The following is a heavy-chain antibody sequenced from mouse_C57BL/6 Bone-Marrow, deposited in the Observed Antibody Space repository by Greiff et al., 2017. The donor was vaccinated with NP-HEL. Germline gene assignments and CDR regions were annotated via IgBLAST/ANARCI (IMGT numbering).Heavy chain of an antibody. CDR2: INYDGSST. J-gene: IGHJ2*01. CDR3: ARLRAHYYGSPYYFDY. Sequence: EVKLVESEGGLVQPGSSMKLSCTASGFTFSDYYMAWVRQVPEKGLEWVANINYDGSSTYYLDSLKSRFIISRDNAKNILYLQMSSLKSEDTATYYCARLRAHYYGSPYYFDYWGQGTTLTVSS. D-gene: IGHD1-1*01. V-gene: IGHV5-16*01. CDR1: GFTFSDYY.